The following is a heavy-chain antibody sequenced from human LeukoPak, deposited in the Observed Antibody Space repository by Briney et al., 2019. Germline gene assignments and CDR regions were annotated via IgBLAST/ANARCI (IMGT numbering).Heavy chain of an antibody. Sequence: GGSLRLSCAASGFTFNSYAMSWVRQAPGKGLEWVSAISGSGGSTYYADSVKGRFTISRDNSKNTLYLQMNSLRAEDTAVYYCARHGSYYDFWSGAFYYYYGMDVWGQGTTVTVSS. CDR2: ISGSGGST. CDR3: ARHGSYYDFWSGAFYYYYGMDV. J-gene: IGHJ6*02. CDR1: GFTFNSYA. V-gene: IGHV3-23*01. D-gene: IGHD3-3*01.